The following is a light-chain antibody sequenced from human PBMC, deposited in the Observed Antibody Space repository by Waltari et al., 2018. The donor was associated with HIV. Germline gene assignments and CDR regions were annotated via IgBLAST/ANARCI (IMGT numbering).Light chain of an antibody. J-gene: IGLJ1*01. CDR2: KDS. CDR1: GLPQQS. V-gene: IGLV3-25*03. Sequence: SYELTQSPSVSVSPGQTARITCSGDGLPQQSAYWYQQKPGQAPVLVIYKDSERPSGIPERFSGSSSGTKVTLTISGVQAEDEADYYCQSADSSGSNVYLFGSGTKVTVL. CDR3: QSADSSGSNVYL.